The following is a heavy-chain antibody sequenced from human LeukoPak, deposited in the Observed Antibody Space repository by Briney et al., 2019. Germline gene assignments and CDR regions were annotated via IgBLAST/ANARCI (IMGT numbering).Heavy chain of an antibody. Sequence: GGSLRLSCAASGFTVSTNYMNWVRQAPGKGPEWVSVVYYGGSTYYADSVKGRFTISRDNSKNTLYLQMNSLRAEDTAVYYCASPGYCSGSICYSGYFQHWGQGTLVTVSS. CDR1: GFTVSTNY. CDR3: ASPGYCSGSICYSGYFQH. J-gene: IGHJ1*01. V-gene: IGHV3-53*01. D-gene: IGHD2-15*01. CDR2: VYYGGST.